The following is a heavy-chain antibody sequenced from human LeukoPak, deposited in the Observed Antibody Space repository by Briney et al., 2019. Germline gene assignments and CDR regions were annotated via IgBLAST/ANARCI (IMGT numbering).Heavy chain of an antibody. V-gene: IGHV3-23*01. CDR1: GFTFSTYA. CDR2: ISAGGATI. J-gene: IGHJ6*03. D-gene: IGHD1-26*01. Sequence: GGSLRLSCAASGFTFSTYAMSWVRQAPGKGLEWVSAISAGGATIYYADSVKGRFTVSRGNSKNTLYLQINSPRAEDTAVYYCAKDSGGTYFYYYYYMDVWGKGTPVTVSS. CDR3: AKDSGGTYFYYYYYMDV.